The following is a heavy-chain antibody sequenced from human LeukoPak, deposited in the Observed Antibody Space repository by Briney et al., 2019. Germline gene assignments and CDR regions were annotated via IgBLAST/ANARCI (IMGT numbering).Heavy chain of an antibody. CDR2: ISYSGST. V-gene: IGHV4-39*01. CDR3: ATYSGTFYLQFDY. J-gene: IGHJ4*02. Sequence: SETLSLTCTVSGGSISSSAYYWGWIRQPPGQGLEWIGSISYSGSTYHNPSLKSRVTISVDTSKNRFSLKLISVTAADTAVYYCATYSGTFYLQFDYWGQGTLVTVSS. CDR1: GGSISSSAYY. D-gene: IGHD1-26*01.